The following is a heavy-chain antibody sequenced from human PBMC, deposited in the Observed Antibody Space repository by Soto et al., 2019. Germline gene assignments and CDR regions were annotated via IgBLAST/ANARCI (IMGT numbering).Heavy chain of an antibody. Sequence: SETLSLTCVVYGGSFSGYYWSWIRQSPGKGLGWIGGINHRGSTNYNPSLESRVTISVDTSKNQFSLKLPSVTAADTAMYYCARDGFCTSTTCRVGNWFDPWGQGTLVTVSS. CDR3: ARDGFCTSTTCRVGNWFDP. D-gene: IGHD2-2*01. V-gene: IGHV4-34*01. CDR2: INHRGST. CDR1: GGSFSGYY. J-gene: IGHJ5*02.